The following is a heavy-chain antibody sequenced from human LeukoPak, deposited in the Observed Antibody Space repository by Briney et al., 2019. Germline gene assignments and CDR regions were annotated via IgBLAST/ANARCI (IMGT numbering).Heavy chain of an antibody. CDR3: ARVAYASGWYDY. CDR2: ISYDGSNE. Sequence: GGSLRLSCVASGLSISTSWMSWVRQSPGKGLEWLAIISYDGSNEYYADSVKGRFTISRDNSKNTLYLQMNSLRPEDTAVYYCARVAYASGWYDYWGQGTLVTVSS. J-gene: IGHJ4*02. CDR1: GLSISTSW. D-gene: IGHD6-19*01. V-gene: IGHV3-30*03.